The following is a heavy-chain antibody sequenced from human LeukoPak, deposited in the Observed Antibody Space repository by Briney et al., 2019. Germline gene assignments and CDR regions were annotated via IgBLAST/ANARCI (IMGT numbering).Heavy chain of an antibody. D-gene: IGHD3-16*02. CDR3: ARQGDDYVWGSYRPYYFDY. V-gene: IGHV4-38-2*02. CDR2: IYHSGSP. J-gene: IGHJ4*02. CDR1: AYSISSGYY. Sequence: SETLSLTCTVSAYSISSGYYWGWIRQPPGKGLEWIGSIYHSGSPYYNPSLKSRVTISVDTSKNQFSLKLSSVTAADTAVYYCARQGDDYVWGSYRPYYFDYWGQGTLVTVSS.